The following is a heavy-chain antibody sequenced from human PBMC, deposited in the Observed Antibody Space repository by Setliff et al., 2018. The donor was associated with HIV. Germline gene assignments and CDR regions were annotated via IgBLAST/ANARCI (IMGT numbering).Heavy chain of an antibody. J-gene: IGHJ4*02. CDR1: GGSISSSSYY. D-gene: IGHD2-21*01. V-gene: IGHV4-39*01. Sequence: SETLSLTCTVSGGSISSSSYYWGWIRQPPGKGLEWIGSIYYSGSTYYNPSLKSRVTISVDTSKNQFSLKLSTVTAADTAVYYCARLIANPRYYFDYWGQGTLVTVSS. CDR3: ARLIANPRYYFDY. CDR2: IYYSGST.